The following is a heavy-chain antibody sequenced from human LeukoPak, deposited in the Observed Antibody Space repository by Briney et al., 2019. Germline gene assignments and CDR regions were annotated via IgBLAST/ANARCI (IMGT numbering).Heavy chain of an antibody. V-gene: IGHV4-59*01. CDR3: ARDRPLGTGDVFDI. D-gene: IGHD1-14*01. CDR1: GGSINSDF. Sequence: PSETLSLTCTLSGGSINSDFWSWIRQSPGKGLEWIGYIHYSGSTNYNPSFKSRVTISEDTSKNQAFLRLRSVTAADTAVFYCARDRPLGTGDVFDIWGQGTMVTVSS. CDR2: IHYSGST. J-gene: IGHJ3*02.